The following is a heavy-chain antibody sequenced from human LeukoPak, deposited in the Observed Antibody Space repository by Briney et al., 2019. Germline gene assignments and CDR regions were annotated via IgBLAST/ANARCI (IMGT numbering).Heavy chain of an antibody. CDR3: ARAPSRSLDY. D-gene: IGHD6-13*01. V-gene: IGHV3-33*01. J-gene: IGHJ4*02. CDR2: IWYDGSNK. Sequence: GRSLRLSCAASGFIFSGYAMHWVRQAPGKGLEWVAVIWYDGSNKHHADSVKGRFTISRDNSKNTLYLQMNSLRTEDTAVYYCARAPSRSLDYWGQGTLVTVSS. CDR1: GFIFSGYA.